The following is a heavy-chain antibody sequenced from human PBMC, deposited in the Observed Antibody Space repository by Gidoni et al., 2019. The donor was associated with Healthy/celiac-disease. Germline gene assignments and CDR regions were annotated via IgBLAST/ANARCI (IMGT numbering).Heavy chain of an antibody. Sequence: EVQLVESGGGLVQPGGSLKLSCAASGFPFSGSAMHWVRQASGKGLEWVGRIRSKANSYATAYAASVKGRFTISRDDSKNTAYLQMNSLKTEDTAVYYCTRLEWEVVVYNAFDIWGQGTMVTVSS. CDR2: IRSKANSYAT. CDR3: TRLEWEVVVYNAFDI. D-gene: IGHD1-26*01. V-gene: IGHV3-73*02. CDR1: GFPFSGSA. J-gene: IGHJ3*02.